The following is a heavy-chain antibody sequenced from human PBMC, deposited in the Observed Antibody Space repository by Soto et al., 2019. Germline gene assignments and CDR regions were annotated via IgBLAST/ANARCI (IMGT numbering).Heavy chain of an antibody. D-gene: IGHD3-3*01. CDR3: ARADYDFWGSFDY. Sequence: SSETLSLTCTVSGGSISSYYWSWIRHPPGKGLEWIGYIYYSGSTNYNPSLKSRVTISVDTSKNQFSLKLSSVTAADTAVYYCARADYDFWGSFDYCGQGTLVLVSS. J-gene: IGHJ4*02. CDR2: IYYSGST. CDR1: GGSISSYY. V-gene: IGHV4-59*01.